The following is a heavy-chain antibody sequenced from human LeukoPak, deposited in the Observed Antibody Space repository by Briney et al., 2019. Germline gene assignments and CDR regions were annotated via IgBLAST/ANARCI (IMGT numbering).Heavy chain of an antibody. V-gene: IGHV1-2*02. Sequence: ASVKVSCKASGYTFTGYYMHWVRQAPGQGLEWMGWINPNSGGTNYAQKFQGRVTMTRDTSISTAYMELSRLRSDDTAVYYCARDSRVAAAGKRRYFDLWGRGTLVTVSS. D-gene: IGHD6-13*01. CDR2: INPNSGGT. CDR1: GYTFTGYY. CDR3: ARDSRVAAAGKRRYFDL. J-gene: IGHJ2*01.